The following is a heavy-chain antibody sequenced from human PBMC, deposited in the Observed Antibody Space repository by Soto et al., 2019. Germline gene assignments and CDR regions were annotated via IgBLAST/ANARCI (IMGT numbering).Heavy chain of an antibody. D-gene: IGHD3-22*01. Sequence: QVQLVESGGGVVQPGRSLRLSCAASGFTFSSYGMHWVRQAPGKGLEWVAVIWYDGSNKYYADSVKGRFTIYRDNSKNTLYLQMNSLRAEDTAVYYCARASPYYYDSSGYSLGYFDYWGQGTLVTVSS. J-gene: IGHJ4*02. CDR3: ARASPYYYDSSGYSLGYFDY. CDR1: GFTFSSYG. V-gene: IGHV3-33*01. CDR2: IWYDGSNK.